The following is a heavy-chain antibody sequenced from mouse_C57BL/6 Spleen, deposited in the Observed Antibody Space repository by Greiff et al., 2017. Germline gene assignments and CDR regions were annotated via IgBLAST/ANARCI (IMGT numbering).Heavy chain of an antibody. CDR2: ISGGGGNT. Sequence: EVKVVESGGGLVKPGGSLKLSCAASGFTFSSYTMSWVRQTPEKRLEWVATISGGGGNTYYPDSVKGRFTISRDNAKNTLYLQMSSLRSEDTALYYCARHGLLRYYFDYWDQGTTLTVSS. CDR1: GFTFSSYT. D-gene: IGHD1-1*01. J-gene: IGHJ2*01. CDR3: ARHGLLRYYFDY. V-gene: IGHV5-9*01.